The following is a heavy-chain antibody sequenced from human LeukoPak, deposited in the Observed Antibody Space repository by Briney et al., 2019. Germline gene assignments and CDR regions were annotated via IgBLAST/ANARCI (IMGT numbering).Heavy chain of an antibody. CDR1: GFTFSSYW. J-gene: IGHJ4*02. CDR2: IKSDGSST. V-gene: IGHV3-74*01. D-gene: IGHD2-2*01. Sequence: GGSLRLSCVASGFTFSSYWMYWVRQAPGKGLVWVSRIKSDGSSTTYADSVKGRFTISRDNPKNTLYLQMNSLRAEDTAVYYCARAYASGLDYWGQGTLVTVSS. CDR3: ARAYASGLDY.